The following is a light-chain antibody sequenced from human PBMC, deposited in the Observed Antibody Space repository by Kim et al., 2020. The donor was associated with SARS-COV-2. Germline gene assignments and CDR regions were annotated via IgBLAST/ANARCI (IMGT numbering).Light chain of an antibody. CDR1: GGNIAVNY. J-gene: IGLJ3*02. CDR3: QSYDGSRGV. V-gene: IGLV6-57*01. CDR2: EDN. Sequence: GKTVTISCTRSGGNIAVNYVQWYQQRPGSSPITVIYEDNQSPSRVPDRFPGSIDSSSNSASLTISGLKTEDDADYYCQSYDGSRGVFGGGTQLTVL.